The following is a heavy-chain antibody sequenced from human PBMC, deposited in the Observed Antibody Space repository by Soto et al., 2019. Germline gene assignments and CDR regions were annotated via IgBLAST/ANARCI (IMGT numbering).Heavy chain of an antibody. Sequence: ASVKVSCKASGGTFSSYALSWVRQAPGQGLEWMGGIIPIFGTANYAQKFQGRVTITADESTSTAYMELSSLRSEDTAVYYCARLSLYGSGGPVGSWFDPWGQGTLVTVS. CDR2: IIPIFGTA. V-gene: IGHV1-69*13. CDR1: GGTFSSYA. D-gene: IGHD3-10*01. J-gene: IGHJ5*02. CDR3: ARLSLYGSGGPVGSWFDP.